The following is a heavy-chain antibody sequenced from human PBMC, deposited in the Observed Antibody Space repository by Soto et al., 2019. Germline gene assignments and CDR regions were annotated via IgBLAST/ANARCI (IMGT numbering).Heavy chain of an antibody. D-gene: IGHD2-2*01. J-gene: IGHJ5*02. V-gene: IGHV4-39*01. CDR2: LYYTCTT. CDR1: GGSIGSSSYY. CDR3: GAYCSRIHCYDCFAP. Sequence: PSETLSLTCIVSGGSIGSSSYYFCWIRQPTGKGLEGIVSLYYTCTTNYNSSLKSRVSISADKSQNQFSLRLSSVAAADTAVYYCGAYCSRIHCYDCFAPWGQGPLVTASS.